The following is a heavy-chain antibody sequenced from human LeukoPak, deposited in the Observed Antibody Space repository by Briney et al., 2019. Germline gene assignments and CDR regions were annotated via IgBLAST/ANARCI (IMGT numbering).Heavy chain of an antibody. V-gene: IGHV3-33*01. CDR2: IWYDGSKK. CDR3: ARERYCSSTSCYHGMDV. CDR1: GFTFSRYG. D-gene: IGHD2-2*01. Sequence: GGSLRLSCVASGFTFSRYGMHWVRQAPGKGLEWVAVIWYDGSKKYYADSVKGRFTISRDNSKNTLDLQMNSLRAEDTAVYYCARERYCSSTSCYHGMDVWGPGTTVTVSS. J-gene: IGHJ6*02.